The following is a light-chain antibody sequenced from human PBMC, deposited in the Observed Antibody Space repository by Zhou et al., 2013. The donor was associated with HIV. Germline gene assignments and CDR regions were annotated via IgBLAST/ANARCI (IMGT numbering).Light chain of an antibody. Sequence: AIRITQSPSSLSASTGDRVTITCRASQGISDYLAWYQQKPGKAPKLLMSGASTLQSGVPSRFSGSGSGTDFTLTISCLQSEDFATYHCQQYYSYPQITFGQGTRLEIK. CDR1: QGISDY. J-gene: IGKJ5*01. CDR2: GAS. CDR3: QQYYSYPQIT. V-gene: IGKV1-8*01.